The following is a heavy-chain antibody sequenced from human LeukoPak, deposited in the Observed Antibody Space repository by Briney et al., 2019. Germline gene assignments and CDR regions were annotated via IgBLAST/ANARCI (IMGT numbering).Heavy chain of an antibody. D-gene: IGHD1-26*01. CDR3: ATSRGSYYMDV. V-gene: IGHV3-33*01. J-gene: IGHJ6*03. CDR2: IWYDGSNE. Sequence: GGSLRLSCAASGMTFRNYGFHWVRQAPGKGLEGVTIIWYDGSNEYYADSVKGRFAFSRDNSKNTLYLQMNNLRVEDTAVYYCATSRGSYYMDVWGKGTTVTVSS. CDR1: GMTFRNYG.